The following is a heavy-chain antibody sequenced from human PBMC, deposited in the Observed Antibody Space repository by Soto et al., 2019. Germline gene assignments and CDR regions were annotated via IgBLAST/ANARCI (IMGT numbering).Heavy chain of an antibody. V-gene: IGHV4-30-4*01. D-gene: IGHD1-1*01. CDR2: IYYSGST. CDR1: GGSISSGDYY. J-gene: IGHJ6*02. Sequence: SGTLYLTCTVSGGSISSGDYYWGGIRQPPGKGLEWIGYIYYSGSTYYNPSLKSRVTISVDTSKNQFSLKLSSVTAADTAVYYCARGGLDVYNQDYYYYVKAFPGQGTSDIVSS. CDR3: ARGGLDVYNQDYYYYVKAF.